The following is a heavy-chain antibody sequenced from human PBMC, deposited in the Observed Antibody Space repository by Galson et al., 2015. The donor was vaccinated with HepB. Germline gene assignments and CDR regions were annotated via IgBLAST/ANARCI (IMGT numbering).Heavy chain of an antibody. D-gene: IGHD6-19*01. CDR2: FHVRGGT. Sequence: LSLTCSVSDDSISTSYWNWIRQPAGKGLEWIGRFHVRGGTDYNPSLKSRVSMSIDTSRNQFSLNLSSVTAADTAVYYCAKDRGLVPPSYFYYGLDVWGQGTTVTVSS. CDR3: AKDRGLVPPSYFYYGLDV. J-gene: IGHJ6*02. V-gene: IGHV4-4*07. CDR1: DDSISTSY.